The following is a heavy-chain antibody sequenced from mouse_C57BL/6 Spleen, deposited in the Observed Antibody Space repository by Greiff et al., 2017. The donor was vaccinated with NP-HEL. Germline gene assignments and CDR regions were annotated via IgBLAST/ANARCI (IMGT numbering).Heavy chain of an antibody. Sequence: VKLMESGGGLVQPGGSLKLSCAASGFTFSDYYMYWVRQTPEKRLEWEGGGSDGCGRTYYPDTVKGRFTISRDNAKNTLYLQMSRLKSEDTAMYYCARHPSFAYWGQGTLVTVSA. CDR1: GFTFSDYY. J-gene: IGHJ3*01. V-gene: IGHV5-12*01. CDR3: ARHPSFAY. CDR2: GSDGCGRT.